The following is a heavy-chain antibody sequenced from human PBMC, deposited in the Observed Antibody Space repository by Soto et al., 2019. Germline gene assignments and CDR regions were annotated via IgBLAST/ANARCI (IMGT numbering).Heavy chain of an antibody. V-gene: IGHV4-30-4*01. Sequence: PSETLSLTCTVSGGSISRGDYYWGWIRQPPGKGLEWIGYIYYSGSTYYNPSLKSRVTISVDTSKNQFSLKLSSVTAADTAVYYCARDGQYSSSWYYWGQGTLVTVSS. J-gene: IGHJ4*02. CDR1: GGSISRGDYY. CDR2: IYYSGST. CDR3: ARDGQYSSSWYY. D-gene: IGHD6-13*01.